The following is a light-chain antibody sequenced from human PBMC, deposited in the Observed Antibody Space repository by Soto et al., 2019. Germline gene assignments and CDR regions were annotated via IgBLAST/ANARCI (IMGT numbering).Light chain of an antibody. CDR2: EVS. J-gene: IGLJ3*02. CDR3: SSYTNTFPWV. V-gene: IGLV2-14*01. CDR1: SRDIGGNNY. Sequence: QSALTQPASVSGSPGQSITISCSGTSRDIGGNNYVSWYQQHPDAAPKLIIYEVSYRPSGISNRFSGSKSGDTAALTISGLQPEDEADYYCSSYTNTFPWVFGGGTKLTVL.